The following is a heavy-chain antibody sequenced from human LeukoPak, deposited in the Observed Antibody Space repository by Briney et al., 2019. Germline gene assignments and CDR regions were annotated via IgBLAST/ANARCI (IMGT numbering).Heavy chain of an antibody. CDR1: GGSISSGGYY. D-gene: IGHD2-2*01. J-gene: IGHJ4*02. V-gene: IGHV4-31*03. Sequence: PSQTLSLTCTVSGGSISSGGYYWSWIRQHPGKGLEWIGYIYYSGSTYYNPSLKSRVTISVDTSKNQFSLKLSSVTAADTAVYYCARMGPLLGIPAAIGKYYFDYWGQGTLVTVSS. CDR3: ARMGPLLGIPAAIGKYYFDY. CDR2: IYYSGST.